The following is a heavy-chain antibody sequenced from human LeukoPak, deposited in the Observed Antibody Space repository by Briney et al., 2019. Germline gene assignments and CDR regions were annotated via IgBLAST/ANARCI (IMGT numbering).Heavy chain of an antibody. Sequence: GGSLRLSCAASGFTFSGSAMHWVRQASGKGLEWVGRIKSKTDGGTTDYAAPVKGRFTISRDDSKNTLYLQMNSLKTEDTAVYYCTTGHDAVVIAIGALDYWGQGTLVTVSS. J-gene: IGHJ4*02. D-gene: IGHD2-21*01. V-gene: IGHV3-15*01. CDR3: TTGHDAVVIAIGALDY. CDR1: GFTFSGSA. CDR2: IKSKTDGGTT.